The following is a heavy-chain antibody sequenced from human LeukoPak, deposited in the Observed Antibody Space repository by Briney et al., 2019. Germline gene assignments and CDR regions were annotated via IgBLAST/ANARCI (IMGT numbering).Heavy chain of an antibody. D-gene: IGHD5-24*01. CDR2: IYYSGST. CDR1: GGSVRSYY. J-gene: IGHJ4*02. CDR3: ARAREMATIIDY. Sequence: PSETLSLICTVSGGSVRSYYWSWIRQPPGKGLEWIGYIYYSGSTNYNPSLKSRVTISVDASKNQFSLKLSSVTAADTAAYYCARAREMATIIDYWGQGTLVTVSS. V-gene: IGHV4-59*02.